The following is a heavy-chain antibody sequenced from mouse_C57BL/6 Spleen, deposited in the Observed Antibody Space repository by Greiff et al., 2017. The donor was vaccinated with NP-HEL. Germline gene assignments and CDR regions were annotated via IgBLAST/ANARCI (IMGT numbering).Heavy chain of an antibody. CDR2: IWSGGST. CDR3: ARSSDYYGSSYWYFDV. J-gene: IGHJ1*03. D-gene: IGHD1-1*01. CDR1: GFSLTSYG. Sequence: VKVVESGPGLVQPSQSLSITCTVSGFSLTSYGVHWVRQSPGKGLEWLGVIWSGGSTDYNAAFISRLSISKDNSKSQVFFKMNSLQADDTAIYYCARSSDYYGSSYWYFDVWGTGTTVTVSS. V-gene: IGHV2-2*01.